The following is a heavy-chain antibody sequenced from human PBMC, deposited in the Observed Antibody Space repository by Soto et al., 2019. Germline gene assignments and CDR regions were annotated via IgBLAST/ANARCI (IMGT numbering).Heavy chain of an antibody. CDR2: ISSSTTTI. Sequence: LRLSCAASGFSFSDYGMAWVRQAPGEGLEWISYISSSTTTIFYADSVRGRFTISRDNANDSLYLQMSGLTDDDTAVYYCARTSGVVSNFEYWGQGTLVTVSS. CDR3: ARTSGVVSNFEY. D-gene: IGHD3-22*01. J-gene: IGHJ4*02. V-gene: IGHV3-48*02. CDR1: GFSFSDYG.